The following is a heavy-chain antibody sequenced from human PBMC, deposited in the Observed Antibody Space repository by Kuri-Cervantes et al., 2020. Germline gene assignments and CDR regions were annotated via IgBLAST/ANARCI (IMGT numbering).Heavy chain of an antibody. CDR2: INHSGST. Sequence: SETLSLTCAVYGGSFSGYYWSWIRQPPGKGLEWIGEINHSGSTNYNPSLKSRVTISVDRSKNQFSLKLSSVTAADTAVYYCAREDTYYGSGSDIWGQGTMVTVSS. J-gene: IGHJ3*02. CDR3: AREDTYYGSGSDI. D-gene: IGHD3-10*01. V-gene: IGHV4-34*01. CDR1: GGSFSGYY.